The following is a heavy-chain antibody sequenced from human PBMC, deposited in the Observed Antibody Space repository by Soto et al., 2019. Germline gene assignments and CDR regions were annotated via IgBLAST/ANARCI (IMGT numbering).Heavy chain of an antibody. J-gene: IGHJ5*02. D-gene: IGHD6-13*01. V-gene: IGHV3-30*18. Sequence: GGSLRLSCAASGFTFSSYGMHWVRQAPGKGLEWVAVISYDGSNKYYADSVKGRFTISRDNSKNTLYLQMNSLRAEDTAVYYCAKVIREFRIAAAGFDPWGQGTLVTVSS. CDR1: GFTFSSYG. CDR2: ISYDGSNK. CDR3: AKVIREFRIAAAGFDP.